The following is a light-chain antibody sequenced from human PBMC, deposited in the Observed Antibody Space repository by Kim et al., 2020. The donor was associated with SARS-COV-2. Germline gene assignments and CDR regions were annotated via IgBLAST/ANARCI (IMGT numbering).Light chain of an antibody. V-gene: IGLV2-8*01. CDR2: EVN. CDR3: SSYAGSNNYVI. Sequence: QSALTQPPSASGSPGQSVTISCTGTSSDVGGYDYVSWYQQHPGKAPKLMIYEVNKRPSGVPDRFSGSKSGNTASLTVSGVQAEDEADYYCSSYAGSNNYVIFGGGTQLTVL. J-gene: IGLJ2*01. CDR1: SSDVGGYDY.